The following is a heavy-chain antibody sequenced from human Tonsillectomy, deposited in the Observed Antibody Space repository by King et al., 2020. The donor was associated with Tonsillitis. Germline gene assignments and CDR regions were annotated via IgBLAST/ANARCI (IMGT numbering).Heavy chain of an antibody. J-gene: IGHJ3*02. CDR2: ISWNSVSI. CDR3: AKDQAAAGPAGAFDI. Sequence: QLVQSGGGLVQPGRSLRLSCAASVFTLDAFAMHGVRQAPGKGLEWVSGISWNSVSIGYADSVMGRFTISRDNAKNSLYLQMNSLRAEDTALYYCAKDQAAAGPAGAFDIWGQGTMVTVSS. D-gene: IGHD6-13*01. CDR1: VFTLDAFA. V-gene: IGHV3-9*01.